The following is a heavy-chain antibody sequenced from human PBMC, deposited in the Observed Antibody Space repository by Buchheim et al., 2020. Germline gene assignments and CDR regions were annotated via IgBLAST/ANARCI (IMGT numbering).Heavy chain of an antibody. V-gene: IGHV3-7*01. CDR1: GFTFTNNG. J-gene: IGHJ4*02. CDR3: ARGTGWYPDY. CDR2: VKKDGSET. Sequence: EVQLVESGGGLVQPGGSLRLSCAASGFTFTNNGMSWVRQPPGKGLEWVASVKKDGSETYYVDFARGRFTISRDNAKNSLYLQMNSLRVEDTAVYYCARGTGWYPDYWGQGTL. D-gene: IGHD6-19*01.